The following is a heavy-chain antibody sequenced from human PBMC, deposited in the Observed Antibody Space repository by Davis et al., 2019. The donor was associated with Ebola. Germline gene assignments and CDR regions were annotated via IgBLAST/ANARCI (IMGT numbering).Heavy chain of an antibody. D-gene: IGHD2-8*02. CDR2: IRGSGGST. V-gene: IGHV3-21*01. CDR3: ARDFGYCTGGVCYSAY. J-gene: IGHJ4*02. Sequence: GGSLRLSCAASGFTFSSYSMNWVRQAPGKGLEWVSAIRGSGGSTYYADSVKGRFTISRDNTKNSLYLQMNSLGVEDTALYYCARDFGYCTGGVCYSAYWGQGTLVTVSS. CDR1: GFTFSSYS.